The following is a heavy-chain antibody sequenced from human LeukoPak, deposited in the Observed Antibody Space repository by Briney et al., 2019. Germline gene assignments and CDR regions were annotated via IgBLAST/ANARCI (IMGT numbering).Heavy chain of an antibody. D-gene: IGHD6-19*01. Sequence: GGSLRLSCAASGFTFSSYAMHWVRQAPGKGLGWVAVISYDGSNKYYADSVKGRFTISRDNSKNTLYLQMNSLRAEDTAVYYCARGPITFSSGWQNWGQGTLVTVSS. CDR3: ARGPITFSSGWQN. CDR1: GFTFSSYA. J-gene: IGHJ4*02. CDR2: ISYDGSNK. V-gene: IGHV3-30*04.